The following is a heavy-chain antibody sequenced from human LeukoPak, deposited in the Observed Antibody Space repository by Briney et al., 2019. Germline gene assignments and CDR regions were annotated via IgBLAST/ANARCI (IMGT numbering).Heavy chain of an antibody. CDR1: GFTFDDYA. CDR2: ISWNSGSI. Sequence: PGGSLRLSCAPSGFTFDDYAMHWVRQAPGKGLEWVSGISWNSGSIGYADSVKGRFTISRDNAKNSLYLQMNSLRAEDTALYYCARAVAGILLDYWGQGTLVTVSS. J-gene: IGHJ4*02. CDR3: ARAVAGILLDY. D-gene: IGHD6-19*01. V-gene: IGHV3-9*01.